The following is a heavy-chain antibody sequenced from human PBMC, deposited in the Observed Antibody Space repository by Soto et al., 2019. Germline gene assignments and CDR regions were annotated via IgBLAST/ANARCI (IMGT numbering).Heavy chain of an antibody. CDR2: IKHDGSET. D-gene: IGHD2-15*01. CDR3: ARDFATHCSGSTCYPYAY. V-gene: IGHV3-7*03. CDR1: GFTFNTFW. Sequence: GGSLRLSCAASGFTFNTFWMSWVRQSPGKGLEWVANIKHDGSETYYADSVKGRFTISRDNAKNSLFLQMNTLRTEDTAVYYCARDFATHCSGSTCYPYAYWGQGALVTVSS. J-gene: IGHJ4*02.